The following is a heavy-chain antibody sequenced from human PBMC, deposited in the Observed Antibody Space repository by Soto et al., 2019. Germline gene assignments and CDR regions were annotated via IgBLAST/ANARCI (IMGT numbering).Heavy chain of an antibody. CDR1: GGSVNGYY. CDR2: INHTGGT. J-gene: IGHJ5*02. Sequence: QVHLQQWGAGLLKPSETLSLTYAVYGGSVNGYYWNWIRQPPGKGLEWIGEINHTGGTHYNPSLKSRVTMSVDTSKNQFSLRLSSVTAADTAIYYCATRITVFGLLIPPFDPWGQGTHVTVSS. CDR3: ATRITVFGLLIPPFDP. D-gene: IGHD3-3*01. V-gene: IGHV4-34*02.